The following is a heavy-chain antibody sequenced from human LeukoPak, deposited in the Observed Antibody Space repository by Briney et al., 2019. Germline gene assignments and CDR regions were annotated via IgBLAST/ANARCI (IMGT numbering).Heavy chain of an antibody. Sequence: PSETLSLTCNLSGGSIDHYYWSWIRQPPGKGLEWIGYIYYSGNNNYNPSLKSRVTMSVDMSKNQFSLRLSSVAAADTAVYFCARHGGDRQLAPEIAYWGQGILVIVSS. CDR2: IYYSGNN. V-gene: IGHV4-59*08. J-gene: IGHJ4*02. CDR3: ARHGGDRQLAPEIAY. D-gene: IGHD6-13*01. CDR1: GGSIDHYY.